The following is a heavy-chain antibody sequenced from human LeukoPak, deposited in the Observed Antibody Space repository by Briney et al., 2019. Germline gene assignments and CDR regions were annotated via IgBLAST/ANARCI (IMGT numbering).Heavy chain of an antibody. V-gene: IGHV3-23*01. J-gene: IGHJ4*02. CDR3: AKDLLTMVRGVIITRGFDY. CDR2: ISGSGGST. CDR1: GFTFSSYA. D-gene: IGHD3-10*01. Sequence: GGSLRLFCAASGFTFSSYAMSWVRQAPGKGLEWVSAISGSGGSTYHADSVKGRFTISRDNSKNTLYLQMNSLRAEDTAVYYCAKDLLTMVRGVIITRGFDYWGQGTLVTVSS.